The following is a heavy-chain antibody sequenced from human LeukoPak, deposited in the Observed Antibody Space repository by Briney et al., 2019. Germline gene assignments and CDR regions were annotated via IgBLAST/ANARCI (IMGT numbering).Heavy chain of an antibody. CDR3: AREPGIAVAGGDY. J-gene: IGHJ4*02. V-gene: IGHV3-48*04. CDR2: ISSSGGTI. CDR1: GFAFGSYG. Sequence: GGSLRLSCAASGFAFGSYGMSWVRQAPGKGLEWVSYISSSGGTIYYADSVKGRFTISRDNAKNSLYLQMNSLRAEDTAVYYCAREPGIAVAGGDYWGQGTLVTVSS. D-gene: IGHD6-19*01.